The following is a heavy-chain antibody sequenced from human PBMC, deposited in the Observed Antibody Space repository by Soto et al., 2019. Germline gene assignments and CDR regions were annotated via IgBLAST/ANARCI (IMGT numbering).Heavy chain of an antibody. D-gene: IGHD2-15*01. CDR3: ARERVVVVAATTYYYYGMDV. V-gene: IGHV3-33*01. CDR1: GFTFSSYG. J-gene: IGHJ6*02. CDR2: IWYDGSNK. Sequence: GGSLRLSCAASGFTFSSYGMHWVRQAPGKGLEWVAVIWYDGSNKYYADSVKGRFTISRDNSKNTLYLQMNSLRAEDTAVYYCARERVVVVAATTYYYYGMDVWGQGTTVTVSS.